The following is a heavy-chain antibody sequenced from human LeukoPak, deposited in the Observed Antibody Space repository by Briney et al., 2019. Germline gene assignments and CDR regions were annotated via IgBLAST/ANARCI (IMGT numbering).Heavy chain of an antibody. CDR3: ARGYYYGSGLDI. V-gene: IGHV1-2*02. Sequence: ASVKVSCKASGYTFTGYYMHWVRQAPGQGLEWMGWINPNSGGTNYAQKFQGRVTMTRGTSIRTAYMEQSSLRSEDTAVYYCARGYYYGSGLDIWGQGTMVTVSS. CDR1: GYTFTGYY. CDR2: INPNSGGT. J-gene: IGHJ3*02. D-gene: IGHD3-10*01.